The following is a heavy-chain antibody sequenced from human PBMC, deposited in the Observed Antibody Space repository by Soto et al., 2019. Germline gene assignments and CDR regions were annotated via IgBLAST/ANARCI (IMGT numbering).Heavy chain of an antibody. CDR1: GYTFSGYY. J-gene: IGHJ6*02. Sequence: ASVKVSCKASGYTFSGYYIHRLRQAPGQGLEWMGWINPNSGGTNYAQKFQGRVTVTRDTPTSTAYMELSRLTSDDTAVYYCARSLTEGYCTITGCYTRPLYGMDVWGQGTTVTVS. CDR3: ARSLTEGYCTITGCYTRPLYGMDV. CDR2: INPNSGGT. V-gene: IGHV1-2*02. D-gene: IGHD2-2*02.